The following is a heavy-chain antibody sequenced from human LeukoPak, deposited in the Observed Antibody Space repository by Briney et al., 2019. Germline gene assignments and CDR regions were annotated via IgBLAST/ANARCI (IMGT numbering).Heavy chain of an antibody. CDR3: AISRSDSGWYEFDY. D-gene: IGHD6-19*01. CDR1: GFTFSSYA. V-gene: IGHV3-23*01. CDR2: ISGSGGST. Sequence: QPGGSLRLSCAASGFTFSSYAMSWVRQAPGKGLEWVSAISGSGGSTYYADSVKGRFTISRDNSKNTLYLQMNSLRAADTAVYYCAISRSDSGWYEFDYWGQGTLVTVSS. J-gene: IGHJ4*02.